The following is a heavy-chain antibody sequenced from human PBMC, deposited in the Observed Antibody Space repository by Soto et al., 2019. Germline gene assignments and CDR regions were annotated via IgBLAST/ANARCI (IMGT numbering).Heavy chain of an antibody. D-gene: IGHD3-10*01. J-gene: IGHJ4*02. CDR2: IRGSGGST. CDR3: AKYPYYGSGTYWAYFDY. Sequence: GGSLRLSCAASGCTFSSYAMNWVRQAPGKGLEWVSGIRGSGGSTYYADSVKGRFTISRDNSKNTLFLQMNSLRAEDTAVYYCAKYPYYGSGTYWAYFDYWGQGTLVTVSS. V-gene: IGHV3-23*01. CDR1: GCTFSSYA.